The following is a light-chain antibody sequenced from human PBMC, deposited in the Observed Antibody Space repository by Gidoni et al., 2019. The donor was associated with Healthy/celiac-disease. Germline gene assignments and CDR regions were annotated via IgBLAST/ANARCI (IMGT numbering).Light chain of an antibody. CDR2: YDD. V-gene: IGLV1-36*01. Sequence: QSVRTQPPSVYEAPRQRVTISCSGSSSNIGNNAVNWYQQLPGKAPKLLIYYDDLLPSGVSDRFSGSKSGTSASLAISGLQSEDEADYSCAAWDDSLNGWVFGGGTKLTVL. CDR3: AAWDDSLNGWV. J-gene: IGLJ3*02. CDR1: SSNIGNNA.